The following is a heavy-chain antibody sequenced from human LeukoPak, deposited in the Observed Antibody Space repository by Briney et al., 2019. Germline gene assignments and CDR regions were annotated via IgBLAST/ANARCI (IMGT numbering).Heavy chain of an antibody. CDR1: GGSISSGDYY. CDR3: ASRPDASGSYSLDY. V-gene: IGHV4-30-4*01. J-gene: IGHJ4*02. D-gene: IGHD3-10*01. Sequence: PSETLSLTCTVSGGSISSGDYYWSWIRQPPGKGLEWIGSIYHSGSTYYNPSLKSRVTISVDTSKNQFSLKLSSVTAADTAVYYCASRPDASGSYSLDYWGQGTLVTVSS. CDR2: IYHSGST.